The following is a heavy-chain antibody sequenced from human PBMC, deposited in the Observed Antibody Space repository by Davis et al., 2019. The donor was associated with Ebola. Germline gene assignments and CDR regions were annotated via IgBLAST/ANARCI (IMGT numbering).Heavy chain of an antibody. D-gene: IGHD3/OR15-3a*01. CDR3: ARAGGRWTGNAFDI. Sequence: ASVPVSCKVSGYTFTSYGISWVRQAPGQGVEWMGWINPNSGGTNYAQKFQGWHTMTRDTSISTAYMELGRLRSDDTAVYYCARAGGRWTGNAFDIWGQGTMVTVSS. CDR1: GYTFTSYG. J-gene: IGHJ3*02. V-gene: IGHV1-2*04. CDR2: INPNSGGT.